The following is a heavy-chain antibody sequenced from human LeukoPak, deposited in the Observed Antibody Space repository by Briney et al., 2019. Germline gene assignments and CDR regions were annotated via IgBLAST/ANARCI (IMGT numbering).Heavy chain of an antibody. V-gene: IGHV4-39*07. Sequence: PSETLSLTCTVSGGSISSSSYYWGWISQPPGKGLGWIGSIYYSGSTYYNPSLKSRVTISVDTSKNQFSLKLSSVTAADTAVYYCARDLPGRFDPWGQGTLVTVSS. D-gene: IGHD2-2*01. J-gene: IGHJ5*02. CDR1: GGSISSSSYY. CDR3: ARDLPGRFDP. CDR2: IYYSGST.